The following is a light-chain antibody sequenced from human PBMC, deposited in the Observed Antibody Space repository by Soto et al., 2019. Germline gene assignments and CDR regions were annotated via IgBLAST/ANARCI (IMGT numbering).Light chain of an antibody. Sequence: EIVMTQSPATLSVSPGERATLSCRASQSVSSNLAWYQQKPGPTPKLLIYVASTRATGIPDRFSGSGSGTEFTITISSLQTEDFAVYYCQQYNVWPLTFGGGTKVEFK. CDR2: VAS. CDR3: QQYNVWPLT. J-gene: IGKJ4*01. CDR1: QSVSSN. V-gene: IGKV3-15*01.